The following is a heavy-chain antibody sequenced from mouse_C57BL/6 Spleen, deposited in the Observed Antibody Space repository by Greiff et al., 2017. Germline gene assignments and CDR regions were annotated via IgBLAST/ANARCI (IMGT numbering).Heavy chain of an antibody. V-gene: IGHV1-82*01. Sequence: QVQLQQSGPELVKPGASVKISCKASGYAFSSSWMNWVKQRPGKGLEWIGRIYPGDGDTNYNGKFKGKATLTADKSSSTAYMQLSSLTSEDSAVYFCARRRSYYDYDGHWYFDVWGTGTTVTVSS. CDR1: GYAFSSSW. J-gene: IGHJ1*03. CDR3: ARRRSYYDYDGHWYFDV. D-gene: IGHD2-4*01. CDR2: IYPGDGDT.